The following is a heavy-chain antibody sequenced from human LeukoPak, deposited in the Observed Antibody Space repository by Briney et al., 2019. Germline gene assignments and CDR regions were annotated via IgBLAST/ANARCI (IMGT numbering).Heavy chain of an antibody. J-gene: IGHJ4*02. D-gene: IGHD5-24*01. CDR3: ARSPERRDGYHFDY. Sequence: SETLSLTCTVSGGSISSYYWSWIRQPPGKGLEWIGYIHYSGSTNYNPSLKSRVTISVDTSKNQFSLKLSSVTAADTAVYYCARSPERRDGYHFDYWGQGTLVTVSS. CDR1: GGSISSYY. CDR2: IHYSGST. V-gene: IGHV4-59*01.